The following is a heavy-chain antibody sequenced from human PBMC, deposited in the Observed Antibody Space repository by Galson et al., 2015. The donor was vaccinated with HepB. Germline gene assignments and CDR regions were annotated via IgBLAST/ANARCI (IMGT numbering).Heavy chain of an antibody. V-gene: IGHV3-30*03. CDR1: GFTFSSYG. CDR2: ISYDGSNK. Sequence: SLRLSCAASGFTFSSYGMHWVRQAPGKGLEWVAVISYDGSNKYYADSVKGRFTISRDNSKNSLYLQMNSLRAEDTAVYYCAREEEGSGSCYTDWGQGTLVTVSS. J-gene: IGHJ4*02. CDR3: AREEEGSGSCYTD. D-gene: IGHD2-15*01.